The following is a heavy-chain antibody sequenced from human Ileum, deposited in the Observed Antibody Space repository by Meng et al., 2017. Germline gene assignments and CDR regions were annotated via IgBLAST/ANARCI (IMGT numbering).Heavy chain of an antibody. V-gene: IGHV4-4*07. Sequence: QAVVQAAAPGLVKPSETLSLTCTVSGGPMRSYYGSWTRHPAGKGLEWLGRIYTSGSTNYNPSLKSRVTMSVDTSKNQFSLKLSSVTAADTAVYYCARDVVPTVTYYYNWFDPWGQGTLVTVSS. CDR1: GGPMRSYY. D-gene: IGHD4-17*01. CDR3: ARDVVPTVTYYYNWFDP. CDR2: IYTSGST. J-gene: IGHJ5*02.